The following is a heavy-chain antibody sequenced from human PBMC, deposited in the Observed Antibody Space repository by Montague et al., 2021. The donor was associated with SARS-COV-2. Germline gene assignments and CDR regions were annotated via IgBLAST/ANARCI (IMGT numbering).Heavy chain of an antibody. CDR2: IYLVCST. CDR3: AREVPITIFGVVTDNSWFDP. CDR1: GFTVGDSF. D-gene: IGHD3-3*01. J-gene: IGHJ5*02. Sequence: SLRLSCAASGFTVGDSFMGLRRQAAGQALEWVSHIYLVCSTYYADSVKGRFTISRDNSKNTLYLQMNSLRAEDTAVYYCAREVPITIFGVVTDNSWFDPWGQGTLVTVSS. V-gene: IGHV3-66*01.